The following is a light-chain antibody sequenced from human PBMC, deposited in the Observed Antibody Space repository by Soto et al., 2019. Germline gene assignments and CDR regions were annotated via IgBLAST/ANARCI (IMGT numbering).Light chain of an antibody. V-gene: IGLV1-40*01. CDR1: SYNIGAGYD. CDR3: QSSDSSLSGSVV. Sequence: QPVLTQPPSVSGAPGQRVTISCAGSSYNIGAGYDVNWYQQLPGTAPKLLIYDDSNRPSGVPDRFSGSKSATSASLAITGLQADDEANYYCQSSDSSLSGSVVFGGGTKVTVL. CDR2: DDS. J-gene: IGLJ2*01.